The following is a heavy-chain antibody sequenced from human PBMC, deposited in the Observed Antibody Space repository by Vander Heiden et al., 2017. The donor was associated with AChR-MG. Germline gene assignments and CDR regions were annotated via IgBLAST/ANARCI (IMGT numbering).Heavy chain of an antibody. J-gene: IGHJ4*02. CDR3: ARDRRWLQV. V-gene: IGHV3-53*02. CDR2: IYSGGST. CDR1: GFTVSSDY. D-gene: IGHD5-12*01. Sequence: EVQLVETGGGLIQPGGSLRLSCAASGFTVSSDYMTWVRQAPGKGLEWVSVIYSGGSTVYADSVKGRFTMSRDSSKNRLSLKMNSLRAEDTAVYYCARDRRWLQVWGQGTLVTVSS.